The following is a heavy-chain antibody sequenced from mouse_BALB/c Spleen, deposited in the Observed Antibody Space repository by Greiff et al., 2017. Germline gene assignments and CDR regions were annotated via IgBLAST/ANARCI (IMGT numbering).Heavy chain of an antibody. Sequence: QVQLKESGAELAKPGASVKMSCKASGYTFTSYWMHWVKQRPGQGLEWIGYINPSTGYTEYNQKFKDKATLTADKSSSTAYMQLSSLTSEDSAVYYCARWGLYDGYYLFAYWGQGTLVTVSA. V-gene: IGHV1-7*01. CDR2: INPSTGYT. D-gene: IGHD2-3*01. J-gene: IGHJ3*01. CDR1: GYTFTSYW. CDR3: ARWGLYDGYYLFAY.